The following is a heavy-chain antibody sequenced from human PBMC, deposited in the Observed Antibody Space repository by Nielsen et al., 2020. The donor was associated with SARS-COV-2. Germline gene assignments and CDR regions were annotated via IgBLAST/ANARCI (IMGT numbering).Heavy chain of an antibody. CDR3: ARGVEMSIAAAGRGVNWFDP. D-gene: IGHD6-13*01. Sequence: SETLSLTCTVSGGSISSSSYYWGWIRQPPGKGLEWIGEINHNGSTNYNPSLKSRVTISVDTSKNQFSLKLSSVTAADTAVYYCARGVEMSIAAAGRGVNWFDPWGQGTLVTVSS. V-gene: IGHV4-39*07. J-gene: IGHJ5*02. CDR2: INHNGST. CDR1: GGSISSSSYY.